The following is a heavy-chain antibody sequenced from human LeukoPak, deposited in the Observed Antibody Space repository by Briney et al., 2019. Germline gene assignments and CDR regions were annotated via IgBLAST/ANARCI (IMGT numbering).Heavy chain of an antibody. V-gene: IGHV4-34*01. CDR3: ARGRTIFGVVIRDRKFDY. CDR2: INHSGST. D-gene: IGHD3-3*01. CDR1: GGSFSGYY. Sequence: SETLSLTCAVYGGSFSGYYWSWIRQPPGKGLEWIGEINHSGSTNYNPSLKSRVTISVDTSKNQFSLKLSSVTAADTAEYYCARGRTIFGVVIRDRKFDYWGQGTLVTVSS. J-gene: IGHJ4*02.